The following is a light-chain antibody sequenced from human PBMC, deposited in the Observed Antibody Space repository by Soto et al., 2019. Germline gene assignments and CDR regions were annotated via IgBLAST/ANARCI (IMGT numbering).Light chain of an antibody. CDR2: KAS. J-gene: IGKJ1*01. Sequence: DIQMTQSPSTLSASVGDRVTITCGASQSISSWLAWYQQKPGKAPKLLIYKASSLGSGVPSRFSGSGSGTEFTLTISSLQPDDFATYYCQQYNSYSPWTFGQGTKVEIK. CDR1: QSISSW. CDR3: QQYNSYSPWT. V-gene: IGKV1-5*03.